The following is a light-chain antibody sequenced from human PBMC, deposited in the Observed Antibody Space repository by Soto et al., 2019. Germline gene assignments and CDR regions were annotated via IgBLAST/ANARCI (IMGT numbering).Light chain of an antibody. CDR1: QTVTSNY. CDR3: QQYSSSPPT. CDR2: GAS. Sequence: GLMQSPGTLSLSPGERATLSCRASQTVTSNYLAWYQQKPGQAPRLLIYGASSRATGIPDRLSGSGSGTDFTLTISRLEPEDFAVYYCQQYSSSPPTFGPGTKVDI. J-gene: IGKJ3*01. V-gene: IGKV3-20*01.